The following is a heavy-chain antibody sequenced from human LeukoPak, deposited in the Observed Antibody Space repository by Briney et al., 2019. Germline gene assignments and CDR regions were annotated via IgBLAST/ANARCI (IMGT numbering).Heavy chain of an antibody. V-gene: IGHV4-39*01. Sequence: SETLSLTCTVSSGSITSNCYFWGWIRQPPGKGLEWIGIIYYVGNTYYNPSLKSRVTISVDTSKNQFSLKLSSVTAADTAVYYCARYPQRDDRAMIVVARDAFDIWGQGTMVTVSS. CDR1: SGSITSNCYF. CDR3: ARYPQRDDRAMIVVARDAFDI. D-gene: IGHD3-22*01. CDR2: IYYVGNT. J-gene: IGHJ3*02.